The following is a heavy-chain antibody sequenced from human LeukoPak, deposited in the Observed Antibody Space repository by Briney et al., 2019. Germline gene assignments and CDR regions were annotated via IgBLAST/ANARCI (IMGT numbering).Heavy chain of an antibody. CDR2: ISAYNGNT. J-gene: IGHJ4*02. Sequence: ASVKVSCKASGYTFTSYGISWVRQAPGQGLEWMGWISAYNGNTNYAQKLQGRVTMTTDTSTSTAYMELRSLRSDDTAVYYCARRDYYGSGRLRLFDYWGQGTLVTVSS. D-gene: IGHD3-10*01. CDR3: ARRDYYGSGRLRLFDY. CDR1: GYTFTSYG. V-gene: IGHV1-18*01.